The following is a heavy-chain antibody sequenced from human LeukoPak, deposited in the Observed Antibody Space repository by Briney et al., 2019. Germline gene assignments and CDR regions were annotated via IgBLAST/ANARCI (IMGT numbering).Heavy chain of an antibody. Sequence: PGGSLRLSCAASGFTFSSYEMNWVRQPPGKGLEWVSSISSSGNTIYYADSVKGRFTVSRDSAKNSVYLQMNSPRAEDTAVYYCGSGVIFYDSSGRNYWGQGTLVTVSS. CDR3: GSGVIFYDSSGRNY. CDR2: ISSSGNTI. V-gene: IGHV3-48*03. J-gene: IGHJ4*02. CDR1: GFTFSSYE. D-gene: IGHD3-22*01.